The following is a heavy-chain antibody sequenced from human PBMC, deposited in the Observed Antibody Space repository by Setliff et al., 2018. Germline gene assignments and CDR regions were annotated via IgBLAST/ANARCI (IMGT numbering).Heavy chain of an antibody. CDR2: TSYSGTT. J-gene: IGHJ4*02. CDR1: GDSISISGYF. Sequence: LSLTCTVSGDSISISGYFWGWIRQPPGKGLEWIGSTSYSGTTYSNSSLKSRLSISVDTSKNQFSLRLTSVTAADTAVYFCARHSNTWPVDFWGQGTLVTVSS. V-gene: IGHV4-39*01. CDR3: ARHSNTWPVDF.